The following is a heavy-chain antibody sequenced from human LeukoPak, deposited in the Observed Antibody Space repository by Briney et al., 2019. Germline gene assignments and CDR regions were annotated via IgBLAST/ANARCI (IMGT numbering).Heavy chain of an antibody. D-gene: IGHD3-22*01. CDR1: GGSISSYY. Sequence: PSETLSLTCTVSGGSISSYYWSWIRQPPGKGLEWIGYIYYSGSTNYNPSLKSRVAISVDTSKNQFSLKLSSVTAADTAVYYCARRRVDTMIVASHAFDIWGQGTMVTVSS. V-gene: IGHV4-59*08. CDR3: ARRRVDTMIVASHAFDI. CDR2: IYYSGST. J-gene: IGHJ3*02.